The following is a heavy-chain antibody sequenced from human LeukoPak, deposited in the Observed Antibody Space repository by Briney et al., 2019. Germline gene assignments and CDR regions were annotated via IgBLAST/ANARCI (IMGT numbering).Heavy chain of an antibody. CDR1: GYTFSSYS. J-gene: IGHJ4*02. D-gene: IGHD5-12*01. CDR3: ARGSGGYAY. V-gene: IGHV3-48*04. CDR2: ISSSSSTI. Sequence: GGSLRLSCAASGYTFSSYSMSWVRQAPGKGLEWVSYISSSSSTIYYADSVKGRFTISRDNAKNSLYLQMNSLRAEDTAVYYCARGSGGYAYWGQGTLVTVSS.